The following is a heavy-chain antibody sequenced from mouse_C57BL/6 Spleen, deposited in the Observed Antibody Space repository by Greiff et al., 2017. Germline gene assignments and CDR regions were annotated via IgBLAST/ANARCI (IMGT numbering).Heavy chain of an antibody. Sequence: VQLQQSGAELVNPGASVKLSCQASGYTFTEYTIHWVTQRSGQGLEWVGWFYPGSGSIKYNEKFKDKATLTADKSSSTVDMELSRLTSEDSAVYCCARHESMVTSYCDYWGQGTTLTVSS. CDR2: FYPGSGSI. V-gene: IGHV1-62-2*01. D-gene: IGHD2-10*02. CDR1: GYTFTEYT. J-gene: IGHJ2*01. CDR3: ARHESMVTSYCDY.